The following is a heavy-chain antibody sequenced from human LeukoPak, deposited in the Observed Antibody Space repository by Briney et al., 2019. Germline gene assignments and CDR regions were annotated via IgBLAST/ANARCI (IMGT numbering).Heavy chain of an antibody. CDR3: ARGATAGRFSLRPSGAYYMDV. D-gene: IGHD6-13*01. CDR1: GYTFTSYY. Sequence: ASVTVSCKASGYTFTSYYMHWVRQAPGQGLEWMGIINPSGGSTSYAQRFQGRVTMTRDTSISTAYTELSRLRSDDTAVYYCARGATAGRFSLRPSGAYYMDVWGKGTTVTVSS. CDR2: INPSGGST. J-gene: IGHJ6*03. V-gene: IGHV1-46*01.